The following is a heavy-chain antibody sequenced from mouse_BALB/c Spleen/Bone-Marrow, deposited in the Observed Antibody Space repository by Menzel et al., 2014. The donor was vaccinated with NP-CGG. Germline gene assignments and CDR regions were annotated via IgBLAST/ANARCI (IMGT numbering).Heavy chain of an antibody. D-gene: IGHD2-3*01. CDR1: GFDFSGFW. CDR3: ARLGYYGEFAY. Sequence: VQLKQSGGGLVQPGGSLKLSCAASGFDFSGFWMGWVRQAPGKGLEWIGEINPDSSTINYTPSLKDRFIISRDNAKNTLYLQMSKVRSEDTALYYCARLGYYGEFAYWGQGTLVTVSA. V-gene: IGHV4-1*02. CDR2: INPDSSTI. J-gene: IGHJ3*01.